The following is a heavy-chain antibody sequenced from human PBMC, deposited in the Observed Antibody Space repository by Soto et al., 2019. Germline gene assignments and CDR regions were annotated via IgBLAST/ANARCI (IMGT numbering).Heavy chain of an antibody. J-gene: IGHJ4*02. Sequence: QLQLQESGSGLVKPSQTLSLTCAVSGGSISGGGYSWSWIRQPPGKGLEWIGYVYHSGSTYYNPSLKSRVTISVDRSKNQFSLKLSSVTAADTAVYYCARDPGRWGQGTLVTVSS. V-gene: IGHV4-30-2*01. CDR2: VYHSGST. CDR1: GGSISGGGYS. CDR3: ARDPGR.